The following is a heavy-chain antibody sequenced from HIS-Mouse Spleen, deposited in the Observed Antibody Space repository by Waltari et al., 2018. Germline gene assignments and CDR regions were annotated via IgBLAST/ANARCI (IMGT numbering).Heavy chain of an antibody. D-gene: IGHD4-17*01. CDR1: GGSISSSSYY. CDR3: ARVPGDYSGAFDI. CDR2: IYYSGST. J-gene: IGHJ2*01. Sequence: QLQLQESGPGLVKPSETLSLTCTVSGGSISSSSYYWGWIRQPPGKGLEWIGSIYYSGSTYYNPSLKSRVTISVDTSKNQFSLKLSSVTAADTAVYYCARVPGDYSGAFDIWGRGTLVTVSS. V-gene: IGHV4-39*07.